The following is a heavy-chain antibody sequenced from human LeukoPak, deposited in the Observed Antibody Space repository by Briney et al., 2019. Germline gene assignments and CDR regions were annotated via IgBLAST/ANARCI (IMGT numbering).Heavy chain of an antibody. J-gene: IGHJ4*02. CDR1: GLTFSAYA. Sequence: PGGSLRLSCSASGLTFSAYAMHWVRQAPGKGLEYVSAISSNGGSTYYADSVKGRFTISRDNSKNTLFLQMTRLRVEDTAVYYCWVPIAVAGLDGVDYWGQGTLVTVSS. V-gene: IGHV3-64D*06. D-gene: IGHD6-19*01. CDR3: WVPIAVAGLDGVDY. CDR2: ISSNGGST.